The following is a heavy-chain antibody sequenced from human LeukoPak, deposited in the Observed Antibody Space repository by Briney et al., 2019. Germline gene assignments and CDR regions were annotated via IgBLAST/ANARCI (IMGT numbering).Heavy chain of an antibody. V-gene: IGHV3-7*04. J-gene: IGHJ4*02. D-gene: IGHD5-12*01. CDR2: IKQDGSKK. CDR3: TRVGYIDEGIDY. Sequence: GGSLRLSCEASGFTFSRSDMIWVRQAPGKGLEWVANIKQDGSKKSYVDSVKGRFTISRDNAKNSLYLQMNSLRAEDTAIYYCTRVGYIDEGIDYWGQGTLVTVSS. CDR1: GFTFSRSD.